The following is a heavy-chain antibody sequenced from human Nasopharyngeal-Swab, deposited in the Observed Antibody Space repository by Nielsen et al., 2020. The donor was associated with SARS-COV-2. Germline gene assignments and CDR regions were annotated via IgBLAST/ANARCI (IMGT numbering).Heavy chain of an antibody. D-gene: IGHD6-19*01. CDR3: AKDLPITVGDYYGLDV. CDR1: GFTFSSYG. CDR2: ISYDGSNK. J-gene: IGHJ6*02. V-gene: IGHV3-30*18. Sequence: GESLKISCAASGFTFSSYGMHWVRQAPGKGLEWVAVISYDGSNKDYADSVKGRFTISRDNSKNTLYLQMNSLRAEDTAVYHCAKDLPITVGDYYGLDVWGQGTTVTVSS.